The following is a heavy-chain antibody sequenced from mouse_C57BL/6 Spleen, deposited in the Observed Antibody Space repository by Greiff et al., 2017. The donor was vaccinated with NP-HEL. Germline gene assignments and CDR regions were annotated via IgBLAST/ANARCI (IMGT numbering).Heavy chain of an antibody. CDR3: TTREYGGGYGRWFAY. Sequence: VQLQQSGAELVRPGASVKLSCTASGFNIKDYYMHWVKQRPERGLEWIGRIDPEDGDTESAPKFQGKATMTAEASSNTPYLQPSSLTSEEAAVYYCTTREYGGGYGRWFAYWGQGTRVTVSA. CDR2: IDPEDGDT. V-gene: IGHV14-1*01. J-gene: IGHJ3*01. D-gene: IGHD1-1*01. CDR1: GFNIKDYY.